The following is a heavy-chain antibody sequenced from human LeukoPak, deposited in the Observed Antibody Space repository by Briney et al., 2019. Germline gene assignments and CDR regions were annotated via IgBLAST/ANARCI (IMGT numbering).Heavy chain of an antibody. CDR2: IYHSGYT. CDR3: ARDRGVDRFDY. J-gene: IGHJ4*02. Sequence: SETLSLTCTVSGASISGSNYYWSWIRQPPGKGLEWIGYIYHSGYTYYNPSLNSRLAISVDTSKNQFSLKLSSVTAADTAVYYCARDRGVDRFDYWGQGTLVTVSS. CDR1: GASISGSNYY. D-gene: IGHD5-12*01. V-gene: IGHV4-30-4*02.